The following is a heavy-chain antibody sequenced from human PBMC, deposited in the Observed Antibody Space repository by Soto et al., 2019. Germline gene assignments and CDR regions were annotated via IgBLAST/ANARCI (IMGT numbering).Heavy chain of an antibody. CDR1: GYTFTGYY. V-gene: IGHV1-2*04. CDR3: ARETLSIAAAGYYYYYYGMDV. J-gene: IGHJ6*02. CDR2: INPNSGGT. Sequence: ASVKVSCKASGYTFTGYYMHWVRQAPGQGLEWMGWINPNSGGTNYAQKFQGWVTMTRDTSISTAYMELSRLRSDDTAVYYCARETLSIAAAGYYYYYYGMDVWRQGTTVTVSS. D-gene: IGHD6-13*01.